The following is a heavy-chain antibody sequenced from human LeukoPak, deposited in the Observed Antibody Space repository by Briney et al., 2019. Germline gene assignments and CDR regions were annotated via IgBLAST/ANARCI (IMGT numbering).Heavy chain of an antibody. J-gene: IGHJ4*02. CDR2: ISFSNSTL. Sequence: GGSLRLSCAASGYDVSYYSMNWVRQAPGKGLEWVSYISFSNSTLYYADSVRGRFTISRDNAKNSLSLQMNSLRAEDTAVYYCAKDRYPGGVADYWGQGTLVTVSS. CDR3: AKDRYPGGVADY. CDR1: GYDVSYYS. V-gene: IGHV3-48*04. D-gene: IGHD2-2*02.